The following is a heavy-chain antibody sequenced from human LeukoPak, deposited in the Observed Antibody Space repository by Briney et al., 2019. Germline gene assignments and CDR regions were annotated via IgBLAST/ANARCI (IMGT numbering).Heavy chain of an antibody. CDR3: ARRVTTIVRLDVDS. J-gene: IGHJ4*02. V-gene: IGHV4-34*01. CDR1: GGSFSGYY. Sequence: SETLSLTCAVYGGSFSGYYWSWIRQSPGKGLEWVGEINHSGSTKYNPSLKSRVTISVDTSRTQFSLKLSSVTAADTSVYYCARRVTTIVRLDVDSWVQGTLVTVSS. CDR2: INHSGST. D-gene: IGHD2/OR15-2a*01.